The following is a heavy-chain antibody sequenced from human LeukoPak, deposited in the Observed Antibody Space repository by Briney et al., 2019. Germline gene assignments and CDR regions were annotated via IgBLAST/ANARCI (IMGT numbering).Heavy chain of an antibody. J-gene: IGHJ4*02. D-gene: IGHD3-22*01. CDR3: EGTYYYDSSDDY. Sequence: GGSLRLSCAASGFTFRSYAMSWVRQAPGKGLEWVLAISGSGTSSYYADSVKGRFTISRDNSKNTLYLQMNSLRAEDTAVYYCEGTYYYDSSDDYWGQGTLVTVSS. CDR2: ISGSGTSS. CDR1: GFTFRSYA. V-gene: IGHV3-23*01.